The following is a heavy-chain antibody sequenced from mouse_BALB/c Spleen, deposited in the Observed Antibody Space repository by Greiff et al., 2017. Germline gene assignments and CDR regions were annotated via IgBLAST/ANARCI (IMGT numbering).Heavy chain of an antibody. CDR3: ARRYYGSSYEGAMDY. V-gene: IGHV5-6*02. CDR1: GFTFSSYG. Sequence: EVKLVESGGDLVKPGGSLKLSCAASGFTFSSYGMSWVRQTPDKRLEWVATISSGGSYTYYPDSVKGRFTISRDNAKNTLYLQMSSLKSEDTAMYYCARRYYGSSYEGAMDYWGQGTSVTVSS. J-gene: IGHJ4*01. D-gene: IGHD1-1*01. CDR2: ISSGGSYT.